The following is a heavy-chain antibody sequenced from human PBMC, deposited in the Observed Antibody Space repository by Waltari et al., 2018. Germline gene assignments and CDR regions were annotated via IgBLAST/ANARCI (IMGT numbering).Heavy chain of an antibody. D-gene: IGHD1-1*01. CDR1: GGSISSYY. V-gene: IGHV4-4*07. Sequence: QVQLQESGPGLVKSSETLSLTCTVSGGSISSYYWSWVRQPAGKRLEWIVRMYPSGSTNYNPYLKRRVTISVDKSKNQCSLKLSSVTAADTAVYYCVRDDVSTTDRGGSDAFDIWGQGTMVTVSS. CDR2: MYPSGST. CDR3: VRDDVSTTDRGGSDAFDI. J-gene: IGHJ3*02.